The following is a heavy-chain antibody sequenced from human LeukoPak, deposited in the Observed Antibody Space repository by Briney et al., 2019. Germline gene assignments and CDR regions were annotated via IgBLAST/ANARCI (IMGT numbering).Heavy chain of an antibody. CDR1: GFTFSDHH. CDR3: TTDVTAMVFRGY. J-gene: IGHJ4*02. D-gene: IGHD5-18*01. V-gene: IGHV3-15*01. CDR2: IKSKTDGGTT. Sequence: GGSLRLSCAASGFTFSDHHIDWVRQAPGKGLEWVSRIKSKTDGGTTDYAAPVKGRFTISRDDSKNTLYLQMNSLKTEDTAVYYCTTDVTAMVFRGYWGQGTLVTVSS.